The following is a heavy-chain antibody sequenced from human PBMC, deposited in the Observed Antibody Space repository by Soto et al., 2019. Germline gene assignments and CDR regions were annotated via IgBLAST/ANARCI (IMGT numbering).Heavy chain of an antibody. V-gene: IGHV4-61*01. CDR1: VGSVSSGSYY. CDR2: IYYSGST. Sequence: PSETMSLTCTVSVGSVSSGSYYWSWIRQPPGKGLEWIGYIYYSGSTNYNPSLKSRVTISVDTSKNQFSLKLSSVTAADTAVYYCARDFEDGYNYENWFDPWGQGTLVTVSS. CDR3: ARDFEDGYNYENWFDP. J-gene: IGHJ5*02. D-gene: IGHD5-12*01.